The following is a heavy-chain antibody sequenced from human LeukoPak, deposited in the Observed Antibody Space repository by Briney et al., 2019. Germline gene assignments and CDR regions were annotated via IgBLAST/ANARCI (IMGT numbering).Heavy chain of an antibody. V-gene: IGHV3-74*01. CDR3: GREIQAPGKTLEY. CDR1: GFTSSSYW. CDR2: INDDGTYT. Sequence: PGGSLRLSCALSGFTSSSYWMHWVPQVPGKGLVWVSRINDDGTYTVYADSVKGRFTISRDNAKNTLYLQMNSLRGEDTAVYYCGREIQAPGKTLEYWGQGTLVTVSS. J-gene: IGHJ4*02.